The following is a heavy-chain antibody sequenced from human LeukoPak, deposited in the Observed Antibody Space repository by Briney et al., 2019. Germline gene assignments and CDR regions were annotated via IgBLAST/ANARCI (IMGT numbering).Heavy chain of an antibody. CDR2: IIPILGIA. CDR1: GGTFSSYA. V-gene: IGHV1-69*04. J-gene: IGHJ4*02. CDR3: ARDPPEWPQSERSFDY. Sequence: SVKVSCKASGGTFSSYAISWVRQAPGQGLEWMGRIIPILGIANYAQKFQGRVTITADKSTSTAYMELSSLRSEDTAVYYCARDPPEWPQSERSFDYWGQGTLVTVSS. D-gene: IGHD5-24*01.